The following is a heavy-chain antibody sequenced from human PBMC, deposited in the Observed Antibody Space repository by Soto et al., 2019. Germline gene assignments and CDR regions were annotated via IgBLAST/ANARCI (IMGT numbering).Heavy chain of an antibody. CDR2: IYYSGST. V-gene: IGHV4-31*03. D-gene: IGHD3-10*01. Sequence: QLQESGPGLVKPSETLSLTCTVSGGSISSGGYYWSWIRQHPGKGLEWIGYIYYSGSTYYNPSLKSRVTISVDTSKNQFSLKLSSVTAADTAIYYCARDSPITMVGPVQNWFDPWGQGTLVTVSS. CDR1: GGSISSGGYY. J-gene: IGHJ5*02. CDR3: ARDSPITMVGPVQNWFDP.